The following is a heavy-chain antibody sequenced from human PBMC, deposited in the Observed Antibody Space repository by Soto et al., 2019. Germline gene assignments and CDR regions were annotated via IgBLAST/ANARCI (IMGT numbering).Heavy chain of an antibody. CDR1: GFTVSTNY. CDR3: ARGDGDYGRRLDP. D-gene: IGHD4-17*01. Sequence: EVQLVESGGGLVQPGGSLRISCVASGFTVSTNYVSWVRQAPGKGLEWVSIIYDGGSTYYADSVKGRFTISRDNSKNTVSLQMNSLRGVDTAVYYCARGDGDYGRRLDPWGQGTLVTVSS. V-gene: IGHV3-66*01. CDR2: IYDGGST. J-gene: IGHJ5*02.